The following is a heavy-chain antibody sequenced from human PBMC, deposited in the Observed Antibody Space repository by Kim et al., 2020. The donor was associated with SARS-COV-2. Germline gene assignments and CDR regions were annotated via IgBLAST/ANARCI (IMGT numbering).Heavy chain of an antibody. CDR1: GFTFSSYS. V-gene: IGHV3-21*01. CDR3: ARDLFVVVPTSTYYYYYGMDV. Sequence: GGSLRLSCAASGFTFSSYSMNWVRQAPGKGLEWVSSISSSSSYIYYADSVKGRFTISRDNAKNSLYLQMNSLRAEDTAVYYCARDLFVVVPTSTYYYYYGMDVWGQGTTVTVSS. CDR2: ISSSSSYI. D-gene: IGHD2-2*01. J-gene: IGHJ6*02.